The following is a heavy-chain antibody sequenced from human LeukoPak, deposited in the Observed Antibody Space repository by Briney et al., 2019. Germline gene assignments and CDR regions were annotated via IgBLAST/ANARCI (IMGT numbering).Heavy chain of an antibody. V-gene: IGHV3-30*02. Sequence: GGSLRLSCAASGFTFSSYGMHWVRQAPGKGLEWVAFIRYDGSNKYYADSVKGRFTISRDNSKNTLYLQMNSLRAEDTAVYYCPKDRLDSVATIGIRDNWFDPWGQGTLVTVSS. D-gene: IGHD5-12*01. CDR1: GFTFSSYG. CDR2: IRYDGSNK. CDR3: PKDRLDSVATIGIRDNWFDP. J-gene: IGHJ5*02.